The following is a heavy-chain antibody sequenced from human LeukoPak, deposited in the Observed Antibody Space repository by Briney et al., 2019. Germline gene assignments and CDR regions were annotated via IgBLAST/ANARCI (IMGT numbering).Heavy chain of an antibody. CDR1: GGSISSSSYY. CDR3: ARPHGSGGYWFDP. Sequence: SETLSLTCTVSGGSISSSSYYWGWIRQPPGKGLEWIGTIYYSGSTYCNPSLKSRVTISVYTSKNQFSLKLRSVTAADTSVYYCARPHGSGGYWFDPWGQGTLVTVSS. J-gene: IGHJ5*02. V-gene: IGHV4-39*01. D-gene: IGHD3-10*01. CDR2: IYYSGST.